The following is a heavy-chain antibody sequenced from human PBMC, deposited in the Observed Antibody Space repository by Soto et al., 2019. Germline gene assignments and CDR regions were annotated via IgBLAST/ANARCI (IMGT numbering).Heavy chain of an antibody. CDR1: GFTFSSYS. V-gene: IGHV3-21*01. Sequence: GGSLRLSCAASGFTFSSYSMNWVRQAPGKGLEWVSSISSSSSYIYYADSVKGRFTISRDNARNSLYLQMNSLRAEDTAVYYCARDQPGYSYGYGLGYWGQGTLVTVSS. CDR3: ARDQPGYSYGYGLGY. CDR2: ISSSSSYI. J-gene: IGHJ4*02. D-gene: IGHD5-18*01.